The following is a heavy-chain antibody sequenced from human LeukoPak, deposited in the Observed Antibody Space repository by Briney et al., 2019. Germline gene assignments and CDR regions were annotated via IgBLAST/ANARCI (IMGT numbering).Heavy chain of an antibody. Sequence: SETLSLTCTVSGYSISSGYYWGWIRQPPGKGLEWIGIIYHSGSSYFNPSLKSRVTISVDTSKNQFSLKLTSVTAADTAVYYCARVNQVVSYYDSGAFPDSWGQGTLVTVSS. CDR1: GYSISSGYY. V-gene: IGHV4-38-2*02. J-gene: IGHJ4*02. CDR3: ARVNQVVSYYDSGAFPDS. CDR2: IYHSGSS. D-gene: IGHD3-22*01.